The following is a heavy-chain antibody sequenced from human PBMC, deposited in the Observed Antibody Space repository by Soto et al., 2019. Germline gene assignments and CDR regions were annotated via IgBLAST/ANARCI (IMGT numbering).Heavy chain of an antibody. CDR3: ARETWDSNYYYYGMDV. J-gene: IGHJ6*02. CDR1: GYTFITYG. D-gene: IGHD1-26*01. CDR2: ISAYNGNT. V-gene: IGHV1-18*01. Sequence: QVQLVQSGAEVKKPGASVKVSCKASGYTFITYGISWVRQAPGQGLEWMGWISAYNGNTHYAQKLQGRVTMTTDTSTTTAYMELRSLRSDDTAVYYCARETWDSNYYYYGMDVWGQGTTVTVSS.